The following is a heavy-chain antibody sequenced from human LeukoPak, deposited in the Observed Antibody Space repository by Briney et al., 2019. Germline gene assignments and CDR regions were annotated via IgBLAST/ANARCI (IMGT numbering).Heavy chain of an antibody. Sequence: GGCLRLSCSASGFTFSSYAMQWVREAPGKGREYVSAISRNGGSKYYADSVKGRFTISRDNSKNTLYLQMSTLRTEDTAVYYCVKGSYYDILTGYPHYFDYWGQGTLVTVSS. CDR3: VKGSYYDILTGYPHYFDY. V-gene: IGHV3-64D*06. D-gene: IGHD3-9*01. J-gene: IGHJ4*02. CDR2: ISRNGGSK. CDR1: GFTFSSYA.